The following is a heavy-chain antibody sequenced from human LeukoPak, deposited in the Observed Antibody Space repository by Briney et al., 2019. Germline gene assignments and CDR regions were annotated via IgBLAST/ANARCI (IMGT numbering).Heavy chain of an antibody. J-gene: IGHJ4*02. Sequence: GGSLRLSCAGSGCTFSSYAMSWVRQAPGKGLEWVSAISASGASTYYADSVKGRFTISRDNSKNTLYLQMNSLRADDTAVYYCAKSGRTSCSTSCYYFDYWGLGTLVTVSS. CDR2: ISASGAST. V-gene: IGHV3-23*01. CDR3: AKSGRTSCSTSCYYFDY. CDR1: GCTFSSYA. D-gene: IGHD2-2*01.